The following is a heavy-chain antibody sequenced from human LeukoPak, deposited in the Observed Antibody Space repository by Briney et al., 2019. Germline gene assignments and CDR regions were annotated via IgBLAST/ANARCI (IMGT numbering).Heavy chain of an antibody. CDR3: AKGKFMWEPLQYYFDY. CDR2: LSGDGSDT. Sequence: GGSLRLSCQASGFTFSTFPMSWVRQAPGKGLEWVSTLSGDGSDTHYADSVKGRFTISRDTSKNTLFLQMSSLRADDTAIYYCAKGKFMWEPLQYYFDYWGQGTLVTVSS. J-gene: IGHJ4*02. CDR1: GFTFSTFP. D-gene: IGHD1-26*01. V-gene: IGHV3-23*01.